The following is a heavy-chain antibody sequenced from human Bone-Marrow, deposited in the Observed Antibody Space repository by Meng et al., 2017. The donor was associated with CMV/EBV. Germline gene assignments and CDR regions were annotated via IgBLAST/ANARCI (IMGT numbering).Heavy chain of an antibody. CDR3: ASSVAMVSWFDP. CDR2: IYYSGST. D-gene: IGHD5-12*01. Sequence: SETLSLTCTVSGGSISSSSYYWGWIRQPPGKGLEWIGSIYYSGSTYYNTSLKSRVTISVDTSKNQFSLKLSSVTAADTAVYCCASSVAMVSWFDPWGQGTLVTVSS. CDR1: GGSISSSSYY. V-gene: IGHV4-39*07. J-gene: IGHJ5*02.